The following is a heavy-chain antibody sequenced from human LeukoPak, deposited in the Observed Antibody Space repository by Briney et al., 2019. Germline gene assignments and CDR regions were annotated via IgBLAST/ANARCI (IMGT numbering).Heavy chain of an antibody. CDR3: ARPGSGNYLDS. Sequence: GESLKISCKGSGYNFTSYWIGWVRQMPGKGLEWMGIIYPGDSDTRYSPSFQGQVTISADKFISTAYLQWSSLKASDSAIYYCARPGSGNYLDSWGQGTLVTVSS. CDR2: IYPGDSDT. V-gene: IGHV5-51*01. J-gene: IGHJ4*02. D-gene: IGHD3-3*01. CDR1: GYNFTSYW.